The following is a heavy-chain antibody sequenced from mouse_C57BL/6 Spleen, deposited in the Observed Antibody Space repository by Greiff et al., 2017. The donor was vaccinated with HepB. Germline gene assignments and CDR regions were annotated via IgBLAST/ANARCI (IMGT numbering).Heavy chain of an antibody. J-gene: IGHJ1*03. CDR1: GFNIKDYY. CDR2: IDPEDGDT. CDR3: TTTTVVAHWYFDV. V-gene: IGHV14-1*01. D-gene: IGHD1-1*01. Sequence: VHVKQSGAELVRPGASVKLSCTASGFNIKDYYMHWVKQRPEQGLEWIGRIDPEDGDTEYAPKFQGKATMTADTSSNTAYLQLSSLTSEDTAVYYCTTTTVVAHWYFDVWGTGTTVTVSS.